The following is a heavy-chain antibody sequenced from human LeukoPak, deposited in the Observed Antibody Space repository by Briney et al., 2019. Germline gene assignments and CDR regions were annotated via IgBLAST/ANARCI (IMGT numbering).Heavy chain of an antibody. CDR2: IWYDGSNK. D-gene: IGHD6-6*01. CDR1: GFTFSSYG. CDR3: TKDAPTYSSSPYDAFDV. Sequence: QPGGSLRLSCAASGFTFSSYGMHWVRQAPGKGLEWVAVIWYDGSNKYYADSVKGRFTISRDNSKNTLYLQMNSLRDEDTAVYYCTKDAPTYSSSPYDAFDVRGQGTMVTVSS. J-gene: IGHJ3*01. V-gene: IGHV3-30*02.